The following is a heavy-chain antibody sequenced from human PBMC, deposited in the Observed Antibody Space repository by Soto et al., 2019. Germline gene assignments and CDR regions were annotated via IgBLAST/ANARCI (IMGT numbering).Heavy chain of an antibody. Sequence: TGGSLRLSCAASGFTFSSYAMSWVRQAPGKGLEWVSGISGSGGSTYYADSVKGRFTISRDNSKNTLYLQMNSLRAEDTAIYYCAKAGGLLQDDGTDVWGQGTTVTVSS. CDR2: ISGSGGST. V-gene: IGHV3-23*01. CDR1: GFTFSSYA. D-gene: IGHD3-10*01. J-gene: IGHJ6*02. CDR3: AKAGGLLQDDGTDV.